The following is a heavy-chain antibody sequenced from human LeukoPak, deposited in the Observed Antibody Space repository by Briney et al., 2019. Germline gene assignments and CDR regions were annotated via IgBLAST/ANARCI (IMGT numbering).Heavy chain of an antibody. CDR1: GYTFTGYY. Sequence: ASVKVSCKASGYTFTGYYMHWVRQGPGQGLEWMGWINPNSGGTNYAQKFQGRVTMTRDTSISTAYMELSRLRSDDTAVFYCAGAGAGSALFDYWGQGTLVTVSS. CDR3: AGAGAGSALFDY. D-gene: IGHD6-19*01. J-gene: IGHJ4*02. V-gene: IGHV1-2*02. CDR2: INPNSGGT.